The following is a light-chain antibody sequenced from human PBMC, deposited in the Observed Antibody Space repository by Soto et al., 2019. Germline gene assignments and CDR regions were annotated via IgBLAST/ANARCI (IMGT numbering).Light chain of an antibody. CDR1: QSITTW. Sequence: DLQVTQSPSTLSSSVGDSVIITCRASQSITTWLAWYQQKPGKAPKLLIYDASSLESGVPSRFSGSGSGTEFTLTIRSLQPDDFATYYCKQYNDYWTCGQGTKVDIK. CDR2: DAS. V-gene: IGKV1-5*01. CDR3: KQYNDYWT. J-gene: IGKJ1*01.